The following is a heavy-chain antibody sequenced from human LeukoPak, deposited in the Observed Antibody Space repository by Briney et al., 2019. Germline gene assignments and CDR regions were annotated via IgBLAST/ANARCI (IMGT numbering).Heavy chain of an antibody. CDR1: GFSFSGYW. V-gene: IGHV3-48*02. CDR2: ISSSSSTI. J-gene: IGHJ6*02. D-gene: IGHD3-16*01. Sequence: PGGSLRICCAASGFSFSGYWMHWVRQAPGKGLEWVSYISSSSSTIYYADSVKGRFTISRDNAKNSLYLQMNSLRDKDTAVYYCARDLGVRNLYYYYGMDVWGQGTTVTVSS. CDR3: ARDLGVRNLYYYYGMDV.